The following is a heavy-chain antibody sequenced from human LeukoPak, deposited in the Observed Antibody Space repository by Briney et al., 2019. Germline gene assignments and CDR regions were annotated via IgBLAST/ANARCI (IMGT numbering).Heavy chain of an antibody. Sequence: SQTLSLTCTVYGGSISSGDYCWSWIRQPPGKGLEWIGYIYYSGSTYYNPSLKSRVTISVDTSKNQFSLKLSSVTAADTAVYYCAGNIVVVPAAMGIWFDPWGQGTLVTVSS. CDR2: IYYSGST. CDR3: AGNIVVVPAAMGIWFDP. J-gene: IGHJ5*02. D-gene: IGHD2-2*01. V-gene: IGHV4-30-4*08. CDR1: GGSISSGDYC.